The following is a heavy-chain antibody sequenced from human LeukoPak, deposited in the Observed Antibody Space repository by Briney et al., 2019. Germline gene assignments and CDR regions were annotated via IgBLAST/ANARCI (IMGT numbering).Heavy chain of an antibody. D-gene: IGHD5/OR15-5a*01. CDR1: GYTFTSYY. V-gene: IGHV1-46*01. J-gene: IGHJ5*02. CDR2: INPSGGST. Sequence: ASVKVSCKASGYTFTSYYMHWVRQAPGQGLEWMGIINPSGGSTSYAQKFQGRVTMTRDMSTSTAYMELSSLRSEDTAVYYCARESPSTRSRRPPNWFDPWGQGTLVTVSS. CDR3: ARESPSTRSRRPPNWFDP.